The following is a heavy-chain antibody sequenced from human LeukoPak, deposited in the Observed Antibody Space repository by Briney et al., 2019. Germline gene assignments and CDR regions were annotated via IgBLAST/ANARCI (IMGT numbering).Heavy chain of an antibody. Sequence: ASVKVSCKASGYTFTSYDINWVRQATGQGLEWMGWMNPNSGNTGYAQKFQDRFTMATDTSTSTAYMELRSLRSDDTAVYYCARDVNYDILTGYYHSPNWFDPWGQGTLVTVSS. J-gene: IGHJ5*02. CDR1: GYTFTSYD. D-gene: IGHD3-9*01. CDR2: MNPNSGNT. CDR3: ARDVNYDILTGYYHSPNWFDP. V-gene: IGHV1-8*01.